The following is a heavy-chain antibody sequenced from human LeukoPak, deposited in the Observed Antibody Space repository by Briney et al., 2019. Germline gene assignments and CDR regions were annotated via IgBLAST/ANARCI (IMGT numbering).Heavy chain of an antibody. CDR3: ASEYSSGWYYY. CDR1: GGSFSGYY. J-gene: IGHJ4*02. V-gene: IGHV4-34*01. D-gene: IGHD6-19*01. Sequence: PSETLSLTCAVYGGSFSGYYWSWIRQPPGKGLEWIGEINHSGSTNYNPSLKSRVTISVDTSKNQFSLKLIPVTAADTAVYYCASEYSSGWYYYWGQGTLVTVSS. CDR2: INHSGST.